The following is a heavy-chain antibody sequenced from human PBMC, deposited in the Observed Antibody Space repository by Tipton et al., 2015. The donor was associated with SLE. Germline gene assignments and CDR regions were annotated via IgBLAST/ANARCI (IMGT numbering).Heavy chain of an antibody. CDR2: IRSKAKNYAT. CDR1: GFIFSGSA. J-gene: IGHJ4*02. V-gene: IGHV3-73*01. D-gene: IGHD2-15*01. Sequence: VQLVQSGAGLVQPGGSLRLSCAASGFIFSGSAIHWVRQASGKGLEWVGRIRSKAKNYATAYGASVKGRFTISRDDSTNTAYLEMDSLKTEDTAVYYCTRPGRDCSGGFCFGGFYWGQGTLVTVSS. CDR3: TRPGRDCSGGFCFGGFY.